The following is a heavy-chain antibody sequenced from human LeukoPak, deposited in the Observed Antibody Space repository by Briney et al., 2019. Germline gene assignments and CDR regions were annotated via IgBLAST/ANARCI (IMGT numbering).Heavy chain of an antibody. CDR1: GYSLTSYW. Sequence: GESLKISCKGSGYSLTSYWISWVRQMPGKGLEWMGIIYPGDSDTRYSPSFQGQVTISADKSISTAYLQWSSLKASDTAMYYCAGPIYYDSSAAHFWGQGTLVTVSS. J-gene: IGHJ4*02. V-gene: IGHV5-51*01. CDR2: IYPGDSDT. CDR3: AGPIYYDSSAAHF. D-gene: IGHD3-22*01.